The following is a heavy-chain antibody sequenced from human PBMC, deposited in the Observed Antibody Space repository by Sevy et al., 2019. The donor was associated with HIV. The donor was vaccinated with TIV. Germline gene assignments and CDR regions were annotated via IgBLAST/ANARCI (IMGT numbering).Heavy chain of an antibody. J-gene: IGHJ6*02. CDR3: ARRLTISRARMDV. CDR1: GGSFSGYY. CDR2: INHSGST. D-gene: IGHD3-3*01. V-gene: IGHV4-34*01. Sequence: SETLSLTCAVYGGSFSGYYWSWIRQPPGKGLEWIGEINHSGSTNYNPSLKSRVTISVDTSKNQFSLKRSSVTAADTAVYYCARRLTISRARMDVWGQGTTVTVSS.